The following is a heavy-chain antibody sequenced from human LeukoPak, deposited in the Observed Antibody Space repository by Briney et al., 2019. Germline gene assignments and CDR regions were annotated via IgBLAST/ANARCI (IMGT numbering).Heavy chain of an antibody. Sequence: GGSLRLSCAASGFTFSSYWMSWVRQAPGKGLEWVANIKQDGSEKYYVDSVKGRFTISRDNAKNSLYLQMNSLRAEDTAVYYCARDGGIAARRASGFDYWGQGTLVTVS. J-gene: IGHJ4*02. CDR2: IKQDGSEK. V-gene: IGHV3-7*01. CDR3: ARDGGIAARRASGFDY. CDR1: GFTFSSYW. D-gene: IGHD6-6*01.